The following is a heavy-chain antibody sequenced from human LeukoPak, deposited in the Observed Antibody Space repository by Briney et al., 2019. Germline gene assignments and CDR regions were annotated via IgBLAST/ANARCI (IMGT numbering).Heavy chain of an antibody. J-gene: IGHJ4*02. V-gene: IGHV3-30-3*01. CDR3: ARDPNDYGVLDY. CDR2: ISYDGSNK. Sequence: GGSLRLSCAASGFTFSSYAMHWVRQAPGKGLEWVAVISYDGSNKYYADSVKGRFTISRDNSKNTLYLQMNSLRAEDTAVYYCARDPNDYGVLDYWGQGTLVTVSS. D-gene: IGHD4-17*01. CDR1: GFTFSSYA.